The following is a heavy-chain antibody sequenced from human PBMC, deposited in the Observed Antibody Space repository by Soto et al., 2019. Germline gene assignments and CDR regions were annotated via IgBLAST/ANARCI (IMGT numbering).Heavy chain of an antibody. Sequence: PGESLKISCKGSGYSFTSWWIGWVRQMPGKGPEWMEIIFPGDSETRYSPSFQGQVTISVDKSISTAYLQWSSLKASDTATYYCARGGSDYGLDYWGQGTLVTVSS. CDR2: IFPGDSET. V-gene: IGHV5-51*01. CDR3: ARGGSDYGLDY. D-gene: IGHD3-10*01. J-gene: IGHJ4*02. CDR1: GYSFTSWW.